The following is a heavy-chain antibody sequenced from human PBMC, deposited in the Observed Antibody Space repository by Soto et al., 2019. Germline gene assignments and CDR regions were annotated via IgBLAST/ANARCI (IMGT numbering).Heavy chain of an antibody. CDR2: IIPMFGTA. CDR3: ARDLDYYGSGNYYNRIDY. Sequence: QVQLVQSGAEVKKPGSSVKVSCKVSEGPFSDYAVSWVRQAPGQGLEWMGGIIPMFGTANYAQKFQGRVTITADESTTTAYMELSSLRSEDTAVYYCARDLDYYGSGNYYNRIDYWGQGTLVTVSS. J-gene: IGHJ4*02. CDR1: EGPFSDYA. V-gene: IGHV1-69*01. D-gene: IGHD3-10*01.